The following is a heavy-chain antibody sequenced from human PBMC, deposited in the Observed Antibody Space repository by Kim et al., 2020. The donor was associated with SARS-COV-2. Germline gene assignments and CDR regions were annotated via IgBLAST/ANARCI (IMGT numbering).Heavy chain of an antibody. Sequence: AQKFQGRVTITADKSTSTAYMELSSLRSEDTAVYYCASQFTAMVRDSLGYWGQGTLVTVSS. J-gene: IGHJ4*02. D-gene: IGHD5-18*01. V-gene: IGHV1-69*02. CDR3: ASQFTAMVRDSLGY.